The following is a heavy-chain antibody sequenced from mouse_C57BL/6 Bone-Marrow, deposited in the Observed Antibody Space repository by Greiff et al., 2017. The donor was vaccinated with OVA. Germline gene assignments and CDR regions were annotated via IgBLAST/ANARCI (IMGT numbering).Heavy chain of an antibody. V-gene: IGHV5-6*01. Sequence: EVKLMESGGDLVKPGGSLKLSCAASGFTFTSYGMPWVRQTPVNSLEWVATISSGGSYTYYPHSVKGRSNISSDNDKNTRYLQMSSLKSEDAAMYYCARELELYFDVWGTGTTVTVSS. CDR1: GFTFTSYG. D-gene: IGHD2-12*01. CDR2: ISSGGSYT. J-gene: IGHJ1*03. CDR3: ARELELYFDV.